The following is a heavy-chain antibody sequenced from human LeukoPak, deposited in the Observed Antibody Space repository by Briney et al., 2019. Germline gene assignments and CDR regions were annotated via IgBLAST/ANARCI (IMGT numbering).Heavy chain of an antibody. CDR2: IYYSGST. J-gene: IGHJ4*02. V-gene: IGHV4-59*01. Sequence: SETLSLTCTVSGGSISSYYWSWIRQPPGKGLEWIEYIYYSGSTNYNPSLKSRVTISVDTSKNQFSLKLSSVTAADTAVYYCAREIGDSSSWYPHRGHFDYWGQGTLVTVSS. CDR1: GGSISSYY. D-gene: IGHD6-13*01. CDR3: AREIGDSSSWYPHRGHFDY.